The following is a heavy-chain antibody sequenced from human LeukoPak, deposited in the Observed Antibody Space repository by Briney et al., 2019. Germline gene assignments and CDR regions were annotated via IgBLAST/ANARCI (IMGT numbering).Heavy chain of an antibody. CDR1: GFTFTDHY. V-gene: IGHV3-72*01. CDR3: ARDSYTAFDS. Sequence: GGSLRLSCAASGFTFTDHYMDWVREARGRGVEWVARITTTPGSYTTGYAASVKGRFTISRDDSKNSLYLQMNSLKAEDTAMYYCARDSYTAFDSWGQGTLVTVSS. J-gene: IGHJ4*02. CDR2: ITTTPGSYTT. D-gene: IGHD5-18*01.